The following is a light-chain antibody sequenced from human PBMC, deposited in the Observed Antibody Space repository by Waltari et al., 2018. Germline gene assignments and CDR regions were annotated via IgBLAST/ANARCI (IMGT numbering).Light chain of an antibody. J-gene: IGLJ3*02. Sequence: QSALTQPRSVSGSPGQSVTISCTGISSEVGDFNFVSWYQQHPGEAPKLMIYDVTKRPSGVPDRLSGSKSGNTASLTISVLQAEDEANYYCCSYIGTHTNWVFGGGTKLTVL. V-gene: IGLV2-11*01. CDR1: SSEVGDFNF. CDR3: CSYIGTHTNWV. CDR2: DVT.